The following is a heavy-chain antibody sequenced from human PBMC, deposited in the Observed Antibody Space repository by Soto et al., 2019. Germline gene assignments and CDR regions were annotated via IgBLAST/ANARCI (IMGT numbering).Heavy chain of an antibody. D-gene: IGHD3-3*01. V-gene: IGHV3-23*01. Sequence: PGGALRLSCAASGFTFSSYAMSWVRQAPGKGLEWVSAISGSGGSTYYADSVKGRFTISRDNSKNTLYLQMNSLRAEDTAVYYCAKDPRIPIFGVVIEPDYYMDVWGKGTTVPVSS. CDR2: ISGSGGST. CDR3: AKDPRIPIFGVVIEPDYYMDV. CDR1: GFTFSSYA. J-gene: IGHJ6*03.